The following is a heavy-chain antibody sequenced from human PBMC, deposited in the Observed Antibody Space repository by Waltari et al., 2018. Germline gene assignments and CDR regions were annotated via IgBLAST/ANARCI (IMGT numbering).Heavy chain of an antibody. J-gene: IGHJ3*02. CDR2: ISWDSNII. Sequence: EVQLVESGGGLVQPGRSLRPSCAASGFSFHDYAMHWVRQDPGKGLEWVSGISWDSNIIDYADSVKGRFTISRDNAKNSLYLQMNSLRAEDVALYVCAKEGTYYFDSSGYSRGAFDIWGQGTMVIVSS. V-gene: IGHV3-9*03. CDR1: GFSFHDYA. CDR3: AKEGTYYFDSSGYSRGAFDI. D-gene: IGHD3-22*01.